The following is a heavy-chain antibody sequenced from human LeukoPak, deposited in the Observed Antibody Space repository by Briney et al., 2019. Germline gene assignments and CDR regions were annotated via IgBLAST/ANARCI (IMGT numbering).Heavy chain of an antibody. CDR1: GGSISSSSYY. V-gene: IGHV4-39*01. Sequence: SETLSLTCIVSGGSISSSSYYWGWIRQPPGKWLEWIGRTYYIGITYYTSSLKSRVTISVDTSKNQFSLKLNSVTAADTAVYYCARQPPGDLSRFDIWGQGTMVTV. D-gene: IGHD2-21*01. CDR3: ARQPPGDLSRFDI. CDR2: TYYIGIT. J-gene: IGHJ3*02.